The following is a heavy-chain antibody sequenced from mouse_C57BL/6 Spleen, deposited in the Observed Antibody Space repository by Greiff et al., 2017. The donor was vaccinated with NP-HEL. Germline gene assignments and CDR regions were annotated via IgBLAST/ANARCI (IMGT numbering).Heavy chain of an antibody. CDR1: GYTFTSYW. V-gene: IGHV1-69*01. CDR2: IDPSDSYT. Sequence: QVQLQQPGAELVMPGASVKLSCKASGYTFTSYWMHWVKQRPGQGLEWIGEIDPSDSYTNYNQKFKGKSTLTVDKSSSTAYMQLSSLTSEDSAVYYCARWEDYTWFAYWGQGTLVTVSA. D-gene: IGHD2-4*01. J-gene: IGHJ3*01. CDR3: ARWEDYTWFAY.